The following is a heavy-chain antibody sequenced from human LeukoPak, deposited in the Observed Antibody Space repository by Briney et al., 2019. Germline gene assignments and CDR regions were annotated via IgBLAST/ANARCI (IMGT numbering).Heavy chain of an antibody. CDR3: ARRRKTGGTVDI. CDR1: GGSISSYY. V-gene: IGHV4-59*08. CDR2: IYYSGST. Sequence: SETLSLTCTVSGGSISSYYRSWVRQPPGKGPEWIGYIYYSGSTNYNHSLKSRVTISVDTSKNQFSLKLSSVTAADTAVYYCARRRKTGGTVDIWGQGTMVTVSS. D-gene: IGHD7-27*01. J-gene: IGHJ3*02.